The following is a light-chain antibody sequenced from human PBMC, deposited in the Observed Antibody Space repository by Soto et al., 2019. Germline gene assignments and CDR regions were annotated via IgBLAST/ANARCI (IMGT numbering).Light chain of an antibody. CDR3: QKYDTAPFT. J-gene: IGKJ3*01. V-gene: IGKV1-27*01. CDR2: AAS. CDR1: QGIAFY. Sequence: DVQMTQSPSSLSASVGDTVTITCRASQGIAFYLAWFQQRPGKAPNLLISAASNLQSGVPSRFSGSGSGTDFTLTISSLQPEDVATHYCQKYDTAPFTFGPGTRVEVK.